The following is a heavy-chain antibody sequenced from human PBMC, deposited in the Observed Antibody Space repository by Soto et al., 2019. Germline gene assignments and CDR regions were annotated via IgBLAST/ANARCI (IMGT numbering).Heavy chain of an antibody. CDR1: GASLSGFD. Sequence: PXXTLSLPGTVSGASLSGFDWGWIRKSAGKGLEWIGRIYATGTTDYNPSLKSRVMLSVDTSKKQFSLKLRSVTAADTAVYYCVRDGTKTLRDWFDPWGQG. CDR2: IYATGTT. D-gene: IGHD1-1*01. CDR3: VRDGTKTLRDWFDP. J-gene: IGHJ5*02. V-gene: IGHV4-4*07.